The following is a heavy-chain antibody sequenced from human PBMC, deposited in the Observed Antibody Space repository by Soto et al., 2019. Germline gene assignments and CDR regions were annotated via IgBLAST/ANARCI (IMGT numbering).Heavy chain of an antibody. D-gene: IGHD6-19*01. CDR1: GFTVSDYA. CDR3: AKGGRQWLVTSDFNY. CDR2: VSHDGRNT. J-gene: IGHJ4*02. V-gene: IGHV3-30*18. Sequence: VQLVESRGGVVQPGRSLRLSCAAAGFTVSDYAMHWVRQAPGKGLEWVAVVSHDGRNTHYADSVKGRFTISRDSSKNTVSLEMTSLRAEDTAVYYCAKGGRQWLVTSDFNYWGQGALVTVSS.